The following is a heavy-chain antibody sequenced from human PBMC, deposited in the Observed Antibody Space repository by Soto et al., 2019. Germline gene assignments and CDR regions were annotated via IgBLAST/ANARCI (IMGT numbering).Heavy chain of an antibody. CDR2: IYFTGTT. CDR3: ARDWGSSGWPN. Sequence: SETLSLTCTVSGHSLSSGGYYWSWIRQHPGKGLEWVGYIYFTGTTLYNPSLKSRLAISVDTSKNQFSLKLTSVTAADAAVYYCARDWGSSGWPNWGQGVLVTVSS. D-gene: IGHD6-19*01. V-gene: IGHV4-31*03. CDR1: GHSLSSGGYY. J-gene: IGHJ4*02.